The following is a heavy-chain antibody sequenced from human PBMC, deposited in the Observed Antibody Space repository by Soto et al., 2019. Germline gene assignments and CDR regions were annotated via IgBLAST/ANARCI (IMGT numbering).Heavy chain of an antibody. CDR2: IYYNGRT. CDR1: GGSITSGSYY. D-gene: IGHD3-16*01. J-gene: IGHJ4*01. CDR3: ARDLGGPNDF. Sequence: SETLSFTCTVSGGSITSGSYYWSWIRQPPGKGLECIGNIYYNGRTNYNPSLKSRLSISVDTSKNRFSLRLTSVTAADTAMYYCARDLGGPNDFWGQGTLVTVSS. V-gene: IGHV4-61*01.